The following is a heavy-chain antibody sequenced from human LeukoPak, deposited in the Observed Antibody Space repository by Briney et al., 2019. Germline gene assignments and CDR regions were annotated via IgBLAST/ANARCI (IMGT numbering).Heavy chain of an antibody. V-gene: IGHV3-30*02. CDR2: IRYDGTNT. J-gene: IGHJ4*02. CDR3: AKNRWGSVATPDS. CDR1: GFTFSSYE. Sequence: GGSLRLSCAASGFTFSSYEMNWVRQAPGKGLEWVTFIRYDGTNTYADSVKGRFTISRDNSKNTVYLQMNTLRTEDTALYYCAKNRWGSVATPDSWGQGTLVTVSS. D-gene: IGHD5-12*01.